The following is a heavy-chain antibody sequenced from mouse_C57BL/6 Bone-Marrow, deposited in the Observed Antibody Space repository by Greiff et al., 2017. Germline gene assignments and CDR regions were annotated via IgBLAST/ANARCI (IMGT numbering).Heavy chain of an antibody. J-gene: IGHJ2*01. Sequence: LVESGPELVKPGASVKLSCKASGYTFTSYDINWVKQRPGQGLEWIGWIYPRDGSTKYNEKFKGKATLTVDTSSRTAYMELHSLTSEDSAVYFCARSTIVTTFYYGGQGTTLTVSS. V-gene: IGHV1-85*01. CDR2: IYPRDGST. D-gene: IGHD2-5*01. CDR3: ARSTIVTTFYY. CDR1: GYTFTSYD.